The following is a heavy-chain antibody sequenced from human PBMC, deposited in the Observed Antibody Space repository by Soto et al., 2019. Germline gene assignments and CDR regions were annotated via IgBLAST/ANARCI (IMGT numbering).Heavy chain of an antibody. CDR1: GGSVSSGSYY. D-gene: IGHD2-8*01. J-gene: IGHJ6*02. Sequence: SETLSLTCTVSGGSVSSGSYYWSWIRQPPGKGLEWIGYIYYSGSTNYNPSLKSRVTISVDTSKNQFSLKLSSVTAADTAVYYCARGGCTNGVCYIYGPYYYYYYGMDVWGQGTTVTVSS. CDR2: IYYSGST. CDR3: ARGGCTNGVCYIYGPYYYYYYGMDV. V-gene: IGHV4-61*01.